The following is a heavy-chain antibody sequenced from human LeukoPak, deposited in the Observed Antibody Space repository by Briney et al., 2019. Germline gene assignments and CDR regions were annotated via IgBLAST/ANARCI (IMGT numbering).Heavy chain of an antibody. CDR2: ISAYNGNT. Sequence: ASVKVSCKASGYTFTSYGISWVRQAPGQGLEWMGWISAYNGNTNYAQKLQGRVTMTTDTSTGTAYMELRSLRSDDTAVYYCARTYSSGWFGEYGMDVWGQGTTVTVSS. D-gene: IGHD6-19*01. J-gene: IGHJ6*02. CDR1: GYTFTSYG. CDR3: ARTYSSGWFGEYGMDV. V-gene: IGHV1-18*01.